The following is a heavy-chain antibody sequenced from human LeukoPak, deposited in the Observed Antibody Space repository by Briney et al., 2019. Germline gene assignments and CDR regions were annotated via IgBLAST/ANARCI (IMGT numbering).Heavy chain of an antibody. V-gene: IGHV3-43*02. Sequence: GGSLRLSCAASGFTFDDYAMHWVRQAPGKGLEGGSLISGDGGSTYYADSVKGRFTISRDNSKNSLYLKLNSLRTEDTALYYCARGIQLWESGFDYWGQGTLVTVSS. D-gene: IGHD5-18*01. CDR2: ISGDGGST. CDR3: ARGIQLWESGFDY. CDR1: GFTFDDYA. J-gene: IGHJ4*02.